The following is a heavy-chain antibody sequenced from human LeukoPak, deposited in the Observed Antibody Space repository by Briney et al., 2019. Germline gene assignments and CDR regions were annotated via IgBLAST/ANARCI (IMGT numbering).Heavy chain of an antibody. CDR3: VRGKLGGDDSFDI. V-gene: IGHV3-7*01. CDR1: GFTFSSYA. Sequence: GGSLRLSCAASGFTFSSYAMSWVRQAPGKGLDWVANIGQDGSQRYYVDSVKGRFTISRDNAKNSLYLQMNSLRVDDTAVFYRVRGKLGGDDSFDIWGQGTMVTVSS. J-gene: IGHJ3*02. CDR2: IGQDGSQR. D-gene: IGHD7-27*01.